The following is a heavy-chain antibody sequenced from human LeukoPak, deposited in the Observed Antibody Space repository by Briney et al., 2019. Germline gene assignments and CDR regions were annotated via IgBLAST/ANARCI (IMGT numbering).Heavy chain of an antibody. Sequence: ASVKVSCKASGYTFTSYGISWVRQAPGQGLEWMGWISAYNGNTNYAQKLQGRVTMTTDTSTSTAYMELRSLRSDDTAVYYCARANDFWSGRYYYYYMDVWGKGTTVTVSS. CDR1: GYTFTSYG. D-gene: IGHD3-3*01. V-gene: IGHV1-18*01. CDR3: ARANDFWSGRYYYYYMDV. J-gene: IGHJ6*03. CDR2: ISAYNGNT.